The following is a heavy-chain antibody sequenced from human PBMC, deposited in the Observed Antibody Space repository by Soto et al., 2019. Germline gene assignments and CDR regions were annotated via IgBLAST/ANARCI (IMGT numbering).Heavy chain of an antibody. D-gene: IGHD6-13*01. Sequence: PGESLKISSNGSGYSFTSYWLSWVRQMPGKGLEWMGRIDPSDSYTNYSPSFQGHVTISADKSISTAYLQWSSLKASDTAMYYCASCSIAADYYGMDVWGQGTTVTVSS. J-gene: IGHJ6*02. CDR1: GYSFTSYW. V-gene: IGHV5-10-1*01. CDR2: IDPSDSYT. CDR3: ASCSIAADYYGMDV.